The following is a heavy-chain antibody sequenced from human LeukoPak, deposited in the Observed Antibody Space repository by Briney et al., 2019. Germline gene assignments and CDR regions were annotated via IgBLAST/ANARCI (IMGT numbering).Heavy chain of an antibody. V-gene: IGHV1-8*01. CDR3: AVEGTLLGGDYY. Sequence: ASVKVSCKTSGYTFNDHDINWVRQVTGQGLEWMGWMNPDSGNADYVHKFQGRVTMTRNSSTSTAYLELGSLSSDDTAVYYCAVEGTLLGGDYYWGQGTLVTVSS. J-gene: IGHJ4*02. CDR2: MNPDSGNA. D-gene: IGHD3-3*01. CDR1: GYTFNDHD.